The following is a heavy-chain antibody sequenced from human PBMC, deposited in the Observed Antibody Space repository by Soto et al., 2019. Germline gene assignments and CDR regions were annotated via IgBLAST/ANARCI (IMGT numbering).Heavy chain of an antibody. D-gene: IGHD3-16*02. CDR1: GFTFSSFS. CDR3: ARDPSTFGVVIVGHFDY. V-gene: IGHV3-21*01. Sequence: EVQLVESGGGLGNPGGSLRLSCAASGFTFSSFSMNWVRQAPGKGLEWVSSISSGSGYIYYADSVKGRFTISRDHAKNSLYLQRTSLRAEDTAVYYCARDPSTFGVVIVGHFDYWGQGSLVTVSS. J-gene: IGHJ4*02. CDR2: ISSGSGYI.